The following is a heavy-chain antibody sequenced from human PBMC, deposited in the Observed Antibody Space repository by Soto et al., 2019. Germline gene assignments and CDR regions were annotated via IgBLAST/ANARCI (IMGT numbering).Heavy chain of an antibody. Sequence: GESLKISRQVSGYTFTIYLLGWVRPMPGKGLEWMGIIYPSDSDTRYSPSFQGQVTISADQSISTAYLQWDSLKASDTAIYYCARPANTVADHFDLWGQGTPVTVSS. CDR3: ARPANTVADHFDL. V-gene: IGHV5-51*01. CDR1: GYTFTIYL. CDR2: IYPSDSDT. D-gene: IGHD4-17*01. J-gene: IGHJ4*02.